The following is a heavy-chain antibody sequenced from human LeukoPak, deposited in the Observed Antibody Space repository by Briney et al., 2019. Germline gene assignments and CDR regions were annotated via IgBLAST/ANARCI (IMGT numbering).Heavy chain of an antibody. J-gene: IGHJ4*02. CDR3: ARDKQVGASLFDY. V-gene: IGHV3-7*01. CDR2: IKRDGSEK. D-gene: IGHD1-26*01. CDR1: GFTFSSYW. Sequence: GGSLRLSCAASGFTFSSYWVSWVRQAPGKGLEWVANIKRDGSEKYYVDSVKGRFTISRDNAKNSLYLQMNSLRAEDTAVYYCARDKQVGASLFDYRGPGNPGHRLL.